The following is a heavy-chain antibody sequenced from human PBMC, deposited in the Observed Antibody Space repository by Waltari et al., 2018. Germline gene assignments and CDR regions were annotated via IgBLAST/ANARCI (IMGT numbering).Heavy chain of an antibody. J-gene: IGHJ4*02. V-gene: IGHV3-23*01. Sequence: EVQLLESGGGLAQPGGSLRLSCAASGFTFRSYAMSWVRQAPGKGLEWVSSISASAGNTYSADSLKGRFTISRDNMKNTINLQMNSLRAEDTAVYFCAKGDTGRSAPSDYWGQGTLVTVSS. D-gene: IGHD5-18*01. CDR1: GFTFRSYA. CDR2: ISASAGNT. CDR3: AKGDTGRSAPSDY.